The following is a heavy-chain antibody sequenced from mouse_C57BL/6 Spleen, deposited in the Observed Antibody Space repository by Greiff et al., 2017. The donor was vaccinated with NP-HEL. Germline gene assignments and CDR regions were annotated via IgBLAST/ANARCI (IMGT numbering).Heavy chain of an antibody. V-gene: IGHV2-9-1*01. CDR2: IWTGGGT. CDR1: GFSLTSYA. D-gene: IGHD2-5*01. J-gene: IGHJ1*03. CDR3: ASLYSNYLYWYFDV. Sequence: QVQLKESGPGLVAPSQSLSITCTVSGFSLTSYAISWVRQPPGKGLEWLGVIWTGGGTNYNSALKSRLSISKDNSKSQVFLKMNSLQTDDTARYYCASLYSNYLYWYFDVWGTGTTVTVSS.